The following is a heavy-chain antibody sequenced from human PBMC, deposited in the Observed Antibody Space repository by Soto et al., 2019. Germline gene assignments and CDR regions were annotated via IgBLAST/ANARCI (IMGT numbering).Heavy chain of an antibody. CDR2: IRGSGVNT. J-gene: IGHJ3*02. Sequence: EVQLLESGGGLVQPGGSLRLSCAASGFTFSTYAMSWVRQAPGKGLEGVATIRGSGVNTHYADSVKGRFTTSRDNSENTVYLQMNSLRAEYTAVYYCARVNAQILSSGWYGGDDIWGHGTMVTVSS. CDR3: ARVNAQILSSGWYGGDDI. V-gene: IGHV3-23*01. D-gene: IGHD6-19*01. CDR1: GFTFSTYA.